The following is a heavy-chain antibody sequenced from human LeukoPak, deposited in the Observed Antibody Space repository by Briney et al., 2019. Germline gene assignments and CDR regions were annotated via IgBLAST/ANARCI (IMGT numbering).Heavy chain of an antibody. J-gene: IGHJ4*02. D-gene: IGHD3-10*01. Sequence: PGGSLRLSCAASGFTFSNYWMTWVRQAPGKGLEWVANIKPDESEKYYVGSVKGRFTISRDNAKNSLYLQMNSLRAEDTAVYYCARGLGQNGSPGKKFDYWGQGTLVTVSS. CDR1: GFTFSNYW. V-gene: IGHV3-7*03. CDR3: ARGLGQNGSPGKKFDY. CDR2: IKPDESEK.